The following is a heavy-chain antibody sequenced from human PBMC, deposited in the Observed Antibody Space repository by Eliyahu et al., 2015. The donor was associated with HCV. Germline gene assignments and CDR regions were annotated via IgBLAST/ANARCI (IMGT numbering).Heavy chain of an antibody. V-gene: IGHV1-18*04. CDR1: GYTFTSYG. Sequence: QVQLVQSGAEVKKPGASVKVSCKASGYTFTSYGXXWXXQAPGQGLEWMGWSSAYNGNTNYAQKLQGRVTMTTDTSTSTAYMELRSLRSDDTAVYYCARDVGGVIVVVIRDYYYYGMDVWGQGTTVTVSS. CDR3: ARDVGGVIVVVIRDYYYYGMDV. J-gene: IGHJ6*02. D-gene: IGHD3-22*01. CDR2: SSAYNGNT.